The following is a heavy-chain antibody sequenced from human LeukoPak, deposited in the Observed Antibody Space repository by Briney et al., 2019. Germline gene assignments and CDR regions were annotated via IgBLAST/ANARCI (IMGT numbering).Heavy chain of an antibody. CDR2: IYDIGST. Sequence: SETLSLTCTVFGGXISSYYWSWIRQPPGRGLEWIGYIYDIGSTNYNPSLKSRVTISVETSKNQFSLKLTSVTAADTAVYYCARGYSSGRIDYWGQGTLVTVSS. CDR1: GGXISSYY. D-gene: IGHD6-19*01. CDR3: ARGYSSGRIDY. V-gene: IGHV4-59*01. J-gene: IGHJ4*02.